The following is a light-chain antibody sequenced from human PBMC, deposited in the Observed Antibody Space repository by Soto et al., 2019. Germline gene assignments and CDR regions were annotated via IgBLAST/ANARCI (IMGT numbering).Light chain of an antibody. V-gene: IGLV2-14*03. CDR2: EVS. J-gene: IGLJ1*01. CDR3: SSYTASSTLV. Sequence: QSALTQPASVSGSPGQSITISCTGTSSDVGGYNYVSWSQQHPGKAPKLLISEVSNRPSGVSNRFSGSKSGNTASLTISGLQADDEADNYSSSYTASSTLVFGTGTKVTVL. CDR1: SSDVGGYNY.